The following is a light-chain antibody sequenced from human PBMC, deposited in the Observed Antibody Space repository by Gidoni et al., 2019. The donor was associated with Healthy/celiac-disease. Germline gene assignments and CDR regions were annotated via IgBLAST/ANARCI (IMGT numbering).Light chain of an antibody. CDR3: QQYDNLLPLT. Sequence: DIQMTQSPSSLSASVGDRVTITCQASQDISNYLNWYQQKPGKAPKLLIYDAPNLETWVPSRFSGSGSGTDFTFTISSLQPEDIATYYCQQYDNLLPLTFGGGTKVEIK. J-gene: IGKJ4*01. CDR1: QDISNY. V-gene: IGKV1-33*01. CDR2: DAP.